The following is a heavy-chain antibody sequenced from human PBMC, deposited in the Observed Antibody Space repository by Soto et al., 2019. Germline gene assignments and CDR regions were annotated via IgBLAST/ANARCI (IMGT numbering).Heavy chain of an antibody. CDR3: ARDKGGAARPLDY. Sequence: QVQLVESGGGVVQPGRSLRLSCAASGFTFSSYGMHWVRQAPGKGLEWVAVIWYDGSNKYYADSVKGRFTISRDNSKNTLYLQMNSLRAEDTAVYYCARDKGGAARPLDYWGQGTLVTVSS. CDR2: IWYDGSNK. J-gene: IGHJ4*02. D-gene: IGHD6-6*01. CDR1: GFTFSSYG. V-gene: IGHV3-33*01.